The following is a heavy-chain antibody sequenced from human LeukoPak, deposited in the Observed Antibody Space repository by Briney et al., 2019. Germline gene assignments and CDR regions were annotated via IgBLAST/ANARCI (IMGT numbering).Heavy chain of an antibody. V-gene: IGHV4-39*01. Sequence: SETLSLTCTVSGGSISSSSYYWGWIRQPPGRGLEWIGSIYYSGSTYYNPSLKSRVTISVDTSKNQFSLKLSSVTAADTAVYYCAIVPAATDSPDYWGQGTLVTVSS. CDR2: IYYSGST. CDR1: GGSISSSSYY. D-gene: IGHD2-2*01. J-gene: IGHJ4*02. CDR3: AIVPAATDSPDY.